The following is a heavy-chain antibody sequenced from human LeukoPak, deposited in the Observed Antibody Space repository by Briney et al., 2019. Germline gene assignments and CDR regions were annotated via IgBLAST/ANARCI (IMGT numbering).Heavy chain of an antibody. CDR2: FSSSSSYI. CDR1: GFIFSRYS. V-gene: IGHV3-21*01. Sequence: GGSLRLSCAASGFIFSRYSMNWHRQAPGMALMWVSSFSSSSSYIYYEVSVKGRFTISRDNAKNSLYLQMNSLRAEDTAVYYCARYSGYDDAFDIWGQGTMVTVSS. CDR3: ARYSGYDDAFDI. D-gene: IGHD5-12*01. J-gene: IGHJ3*02.